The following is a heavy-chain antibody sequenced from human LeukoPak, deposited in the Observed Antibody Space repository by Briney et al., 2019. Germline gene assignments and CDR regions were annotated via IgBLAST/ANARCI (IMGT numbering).Heavy chain of an antibody. CDR1: GFAFSVSW. J-gene: IGHJ4*02. CDR2: IKSDGGT. Sequence: GGSLRLSCAASGFAFSVSWMHCVRQAPGKGLVWVSVIKSDGGTAYADSVKGRFTISRDNVKNTVYLQMNSLRDEDTAVYYCAKDYFGSLEYWGQGTLVTVSS. CDR3: AKDYFGSLEY. D-gene: IGHD2/OR15-2a*01. V-gene: IGHV3-74*03.